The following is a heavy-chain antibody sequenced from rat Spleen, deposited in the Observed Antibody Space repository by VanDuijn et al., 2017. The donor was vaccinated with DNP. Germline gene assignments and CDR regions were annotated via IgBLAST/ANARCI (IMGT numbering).Heavy chain of an antibody. CDR2: IKTAGGGT. D-gene: IGHD1-2*01. CDR1: GFIFSSYW. V-gene: IGHV5-58*01. CDR3: TRLDIAPIGDY. J-gene: IGHJ2*01. Sequence: EVQLVETGGGLVQPGRSLKLSCVASGFIFSSYWMYWFRQAPGKGLEWVATIKTAGGGTYYPDSVKGRFTISRDNAKSTLYLQMNSLRSEDTATYYCTRLDIAPIGDYWGQGVMVTVSS.